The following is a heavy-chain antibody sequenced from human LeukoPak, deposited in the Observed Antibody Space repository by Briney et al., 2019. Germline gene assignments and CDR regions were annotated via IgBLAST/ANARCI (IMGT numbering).Heavy chain of an antibody. Sequence: GGSLRLSCAASGFTFSSYEMNWVRQAPGKGLEWVSYISSSGSTIYYADSVKGRFTISRDNAKNSLYLQMNSLRAEDTAVYYCASGANSGSYFDYWGQGTLVTVSS. D-gene: IGHD1-26*01. V-gene: IGHV3-48*03. CDR2: ISSSGSTI. CDR1: GFTFSSYE. CDR3: ASGANSGSYFDY. J-gene: IGHJ4*02.